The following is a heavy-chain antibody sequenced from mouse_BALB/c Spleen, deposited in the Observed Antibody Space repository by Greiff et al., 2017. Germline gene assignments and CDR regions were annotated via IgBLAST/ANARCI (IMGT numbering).Heavy chain of an antibody. CDR3: ARQDSAWFAY. CDR1: GYTFTSYT. V-gene: IGHV1-4*01. J-gene: IGHJ3*01. D-gene: IGHD3-1*01. Sequence: VKLMESGAELARPGASVKMSCKASGYTFTSYTMHWVKQRPGQGLEWIGYINPSSGYTNYNQKFKDKATLTADKSSSTAYMQLSSLTSEDSAVYYCARQDSAWFAYWGQGTLVTVSA. CDR2: INPSSGYT.